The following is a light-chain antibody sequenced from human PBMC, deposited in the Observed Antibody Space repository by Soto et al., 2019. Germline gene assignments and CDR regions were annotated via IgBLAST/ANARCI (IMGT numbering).Light chain of an antibody. Sequence: QAVVTQPASVSGSPGQSITISCTGTSSDVGGYNHVAWYQQYPGKAPKLIIFEVSDRPSGISNRFSGSKSANTASLSISGLQAEDEADYYCSSYKRGATLVFGGGTKLTVL. J-gene: IGLJ2*01. CDR2: EVS. V-gene: IGLV2-14*01. CDR3: SSYKRGATLV. CDR1: SSDVGGYNH.